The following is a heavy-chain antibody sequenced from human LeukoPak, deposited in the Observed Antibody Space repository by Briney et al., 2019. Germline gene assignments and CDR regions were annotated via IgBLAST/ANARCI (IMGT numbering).Heavy chain of an antibody. CDR1: GGTFNNSA. J-gene: IGHJ5*02. D-gene: IGHD4-17*01. CDR2: IMPLFGTA. V-gene: IGHV1-69*05. CDR3: ARDVHGDYGSGWFDP. Sequence: SVKISCKTSGGTFNNSAISWVRQAPGQGLEWLGGIMPLFGTAGYAQKFQGRVTVTKDESTRTVYLELTSLTSDDTAVYYCARDVHGDYGSGWFDPWGQGTLVSVSS.